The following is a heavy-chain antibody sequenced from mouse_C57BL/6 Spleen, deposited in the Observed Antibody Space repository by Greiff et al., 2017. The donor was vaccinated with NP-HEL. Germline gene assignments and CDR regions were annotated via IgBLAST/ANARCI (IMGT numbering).Heavy chain of an antibody. Sequence: EVQLQQSGTVLARPGASVKMSCKTSGYTFTSYWMHWVKQRPGQGLEWIGAIYPGNSDTSYHQKFKGKAKLTAVTSASTAYMELSSLTNEDSAIYYCTTIYYEYDGAYWGQGTLLTVSA. CDR1: GYTFTSYW. V-gene: IGHV1-5*01. D-gene: IGHD2-4*01. CDR3: TTIYYEYDGAY. CDR2: IYPGNSDT. J-gene: IGHJ3*01.